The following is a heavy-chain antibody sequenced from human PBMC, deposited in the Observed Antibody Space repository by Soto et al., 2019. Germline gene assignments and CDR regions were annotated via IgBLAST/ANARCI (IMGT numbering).Heavy chain of an antibody. V-gene: IGHV1-69*19. J-gene: IGHJ4*02. CDR3: AREVQVHTPAFVY. CDR2: ISPMFGAA. CDR1: GGTFHTYA. D-gene: IGHD3-10*01. Sequence: QVQLVQSGAELKKPESSVKVSCQSSGGTFHTYAMNWVRQAPGQGPEWMGDISPMFGAANYAPKFQGRVTITADESTGTSYMQLSSLTSEDTALYFCAREVQVHTPAFVYWGQGTLVTVSS.